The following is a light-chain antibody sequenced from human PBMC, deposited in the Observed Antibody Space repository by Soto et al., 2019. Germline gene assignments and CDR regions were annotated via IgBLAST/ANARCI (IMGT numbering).Light chain of an antibody. CDR2: GAS. Sequence: EIVLTQSPGTLSLSPGERASLSXXASQSVSSSYLAWYQQKPGQAPRLLIYGASSRATGIPERFSGSGSGTDFTLTISRLEPEDFAVYYCQQYGSSHRAFGQGTKVDIK. J-gene: IGKJ1*01. V-gene: IGKV3-20*01. CDR1: QSVSSSY. CDR3: QQYGSSHRA.